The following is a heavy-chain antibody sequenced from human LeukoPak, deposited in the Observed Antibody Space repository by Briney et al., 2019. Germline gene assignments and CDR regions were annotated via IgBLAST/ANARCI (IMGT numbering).Heavy chain of an antibody. Sequence: SQTLSLTCAISVDSVSSNSAVWNWIRQSPSRGLEWLGRTYYRSKWYNDYAVSMKSRITINPDTSKNQFSLQLNSVTPEDTAVYFCASLITASETGFDFWGQGTLVTVSS. V-gene: IGHV6-1*01. J-gene: IGHJ4*02. CDR1: VDSVSSNSAV. CDR2: TYYRSKWYN. D-gene: IGHD3-10*01. CDR3: ASLITASETGFDF.